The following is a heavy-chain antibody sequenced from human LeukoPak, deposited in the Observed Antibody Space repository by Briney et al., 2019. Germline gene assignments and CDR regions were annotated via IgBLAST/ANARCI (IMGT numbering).Heavy chain of an antibody. CDR2: ISGSGGST. Sequence: PGGSLRLSCAASGFTFSSYGMSWVRQAPGKGLEWVSTISGSGGSTYYADSVKGRFTISRDNSKNTLYLQMNSLRAEDTAVYYCARHYDSSGCNFCYWGQGTLVTVSS. CDR3: ARHYDSSGCNFCY. V-gene: IGHV3-23*01. CDR1: GFTFSSYG. J-gene: IGHJ4*02. D-gene: IGHD3-22*01.